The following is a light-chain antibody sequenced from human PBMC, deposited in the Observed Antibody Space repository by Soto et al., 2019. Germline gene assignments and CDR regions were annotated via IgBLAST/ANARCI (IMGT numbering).Light chain of an antibody. J-gene: IGKJ1*01. CDR1: QSISDT. CDR2: GAS. V-gene: IGKV3-20*01. CDR3: QQYGTSPGT. Sequence: IVMTQSPATLSVSPGGRATLSCRASQSISDTLAWYQQKPGQAPTLLIFGASSRATGIPDRFSGSGSGTDFTLTISGLQPEDFAVYYCQQYGTSPGTFGQGTKVDIK.